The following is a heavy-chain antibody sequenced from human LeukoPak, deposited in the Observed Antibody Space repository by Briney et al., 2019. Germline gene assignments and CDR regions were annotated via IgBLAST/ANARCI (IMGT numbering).Heavy chain of an antibody. CDR1: GGTSSSYA. CDR3: AREAMVVTPPFDY. D-gene: IGHD2-21*02. J-gene: IGHJ4*02. V-gene: IGHV1-69*05. CDR2: IIPIFGTA. Sequence: SVKVSCKASGGTSSSYAISWVRQAPGQGLEWMGRIIPIFGTANYAQKFQGRVTITTDESTSTAYMELSSLRSEDTAVYYCAREAMVVTPPFDYWGQGTLVTVSS.